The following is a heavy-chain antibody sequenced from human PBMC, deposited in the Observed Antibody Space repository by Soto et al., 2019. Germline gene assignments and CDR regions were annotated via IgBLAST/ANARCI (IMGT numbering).Heavy chain of an antibody. CDR2: IYWDDVK. CDR1: GFSLSTSGVG. V-gene: IGHV2-5*02. J-gene: IGHJ4*02. D-gene: IGHD5-12*01. CDR3: ARNGSGGYALDY. Sequence: QITLKESGPTLVKPTQTLTLTCTLSGFSLSTSGVGVGWIRQSPGKALEWLAVIYWDDVKHYSPSLERRLTITKDTSESEVVLTMTNMDPVDTATYYCARNGSGGYALDYWGRGMLVTVSS.